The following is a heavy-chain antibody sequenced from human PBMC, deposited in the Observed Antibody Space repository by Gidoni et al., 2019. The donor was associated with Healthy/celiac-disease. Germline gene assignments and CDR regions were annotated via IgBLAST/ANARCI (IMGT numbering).Heavy chain of an antibody. D-gene: IGHD3-22*01. Sequence: QVQLQQWGAGLLKPSETLSLTCAVHVGSFSGYYWSWIRQPPGKGLAWIGEINHSGSTNYNPSLKSRVTISVDTSKNQFSLKLSSVTAADTAVYYCARGTRMIVDYWGQGTLVTVSS. V-gene: IGHV4-34*01. J-gene: IGHJ4*02. CDR2: INHSGST. CDR1: VGSFSGYY. CDR3: ARGTRMIVDY.